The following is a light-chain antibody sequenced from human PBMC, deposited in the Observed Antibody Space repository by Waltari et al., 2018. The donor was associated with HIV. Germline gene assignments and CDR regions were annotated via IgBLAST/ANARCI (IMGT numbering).Light chain of an antibody. V-gene: IGLV1-51*01. CDR1: LSNVGTHY. J-gene: IGLJ3*02. CDR3: GTWDDSLNGHWV. Sequence: QSVLTPPPSVSAAPGQTVTISCSGTLSNVGTHYCSWYQQLPRTAPKLLIYDNDKRPSGIPDRFSGSRSGTSAALDITGLQTGDEADYYCGTWDDSLNGHWVFGGGTKVTVL. CDR2: DND.